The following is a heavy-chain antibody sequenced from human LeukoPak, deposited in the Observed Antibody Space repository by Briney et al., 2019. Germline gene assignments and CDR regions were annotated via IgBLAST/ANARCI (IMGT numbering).Heavy chain of an antibody. V-gene: IGHV1-69*04. D-gene: IGHD4-17*01. CDR2: IIPLLGLA. Sequence: ASVKVSCKASGGIFNTFVISWVQQAPGQGLELMGRIIPLLGLADYAQNFQGRVTITADKSTSTAYMELSSLRSEDTAVYYCARADSTLYGDYRGYFDPWDQGTLVTVSS. CDR3: ARADSTLYGDYRGYFDP. J-gene: IGHJ5*02. CDR1: GGIFNTFV.